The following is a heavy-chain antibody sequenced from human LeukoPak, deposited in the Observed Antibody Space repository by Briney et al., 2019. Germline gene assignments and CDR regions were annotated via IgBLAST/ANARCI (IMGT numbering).Heavy chain of an antibody. V-gene: IGHV4-39*07. CDR2: IYYSGST. CDR3: ARAVQGQLSPPYFDY. CDR1: ADSISSSTYY. D-gene: IGHD6-13*01. Sequence: PSETLSLTCTVSADSISSSTYYWGWIRQPPGKGLEWIGSIYYSGSTYYNPSLKSRVTISVDTSKNQFSLKLSSVTAADTAVYYCARAVQGQLSPPYFDYWGQGTLVTVSS. J-gene: IGHJ4*02.